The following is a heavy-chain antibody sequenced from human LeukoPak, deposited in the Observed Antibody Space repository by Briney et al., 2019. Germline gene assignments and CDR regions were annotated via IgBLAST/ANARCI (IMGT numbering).Heavy chain of an antibody. CDR2: IRYDGNNK. Sequence: GGSLRLSCAASGFSFSNFGMHWVRQAPGKGLEWVTFIRYDGNNKYYADSVKGRFTSSRDNSKNTLYLQMNSLRAEDTAVYYCAKDLKGATYYFDYWGQGTLVTVSS. CDR3: AKDLKGATYYFDY. CDR1: GFSFSNFG. J-gene: IGHJ4*02. V-gene: IGHV3-30*02. D-gene: IGHD1-26*01.